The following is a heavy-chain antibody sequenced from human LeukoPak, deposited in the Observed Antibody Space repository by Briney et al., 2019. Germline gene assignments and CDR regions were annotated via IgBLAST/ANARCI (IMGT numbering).Heavy chain of an antibody. CDR3: ARDKRHSYGKYFDP. CDR2: ISLGNT. CDR1: GDTLSTYY. Sequence: SETLSLTCSLSGDTLSTYYWNWIRQTPGRGLEWIGHISLGNTEYNPSLKSRVAISVDTSKNEFYLRLTSVSAADTALYFCARDKRHSYGKYFDPWSQGTLVSVSS. D-gene: IGHD5-18*01. V-gene: IGHV4-59*12. J-gene: IGHJ4*02.